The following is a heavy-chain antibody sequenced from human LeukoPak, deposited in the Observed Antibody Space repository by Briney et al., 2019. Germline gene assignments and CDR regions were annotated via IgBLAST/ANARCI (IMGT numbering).Heavy chain of an antibody. D-gene: IGHD1-20*01. V-gene: IGHV1-69*05. CDR2: IIPIFGTA. CDR1: GGTFSSYA. CDR3: RRDRGNWNDAKGILWRNYYYYMDV. J-gene: IGHJ6*03. Sequence: SVKVSCKASGGTFSSYAISLVRQAPGQGLEWMGRIIPIFGTANYAQKFQGRVTITTDESTSTAYMELSSLRSEDTAVDYCRRDRGNWNDAKGILWRNYYYYMDVWREPTTVTVSS.